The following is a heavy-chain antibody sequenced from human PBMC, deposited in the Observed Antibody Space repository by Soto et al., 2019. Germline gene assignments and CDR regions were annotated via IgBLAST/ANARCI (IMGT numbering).Heavy chain of an antibody. CDR1: GGSVSSGSYY. CDR3: ARGPVLRFLEGLLPSWFDH. CDR2: IYYSGST. D-gene: IGHD3-3*01. Sequence: PSETLSLTCTVSGGSVSSGSYYWSWIRQPPGKGLEWIGYIYYSGSTNYNPSLKSRVTISVDTSKNQFSLKLSSVTAADTAVYYCARGPVLRFLEGLLPSWFDHWGQGTLVTVSS. J-gene: IGHJ5*02. V-gene: IGHV4-61*01.